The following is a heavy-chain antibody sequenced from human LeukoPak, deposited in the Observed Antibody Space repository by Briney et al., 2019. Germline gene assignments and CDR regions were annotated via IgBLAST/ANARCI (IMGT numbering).Heavy chain of an antibody. V-gene: IGHV1-69*04. CDR1: GGTFSSYA. CDR3: ALIRGYNDSSGYLDY. Sequence: SVKVSCKASGGTFSSYAISWVRQAPGQGLEWMGRIIPILGIANYAQKFQGRVTITADKSTSTAYMELSSLRSEDTAVYYCALIRGYNDSSGYLDYWGQGTLVTVSS. J-gene: IGHJ4*02. D-gene: IGHD3-22*01. CDR2: IIPILGIA.